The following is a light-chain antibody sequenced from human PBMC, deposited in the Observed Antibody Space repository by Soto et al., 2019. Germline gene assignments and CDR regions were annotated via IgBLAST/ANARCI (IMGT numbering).Light chain of an antibody. Sequence: DLVMTQSPLSLPVTPGEPASISCRSSQSLLHSNGYNYLDWYLQKPGQSPQLLIYLGSNRASGVADRFSGSGSGTDFTLKISRVEAEDVGVYYCMQALQTPTTFGRGTRLEIK. V-gene: IGKV2-28*01. CDR2: LGS. CDR1: QSLLHSNGYNY. CDR3: MQALQTPTT. J-gene: IGKJ5*01.